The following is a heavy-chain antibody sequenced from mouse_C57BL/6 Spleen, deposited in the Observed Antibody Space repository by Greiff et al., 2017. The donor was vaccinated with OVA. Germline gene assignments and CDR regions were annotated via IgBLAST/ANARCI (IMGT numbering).Heavy chain of an antibody. CDR2: IDPSDSYP. CDR1: GYTFTSYW. CDR3: ARFTPVDFDY. D-gene: IGHD1-1*01. V-gene: IGHV1-69*01. Sequence: QVQLQQPGAELVMPGASVKLSCKASGYTFTSYWMHWVKQRPGQGLEWIGEIDPSDSYPNYNQKFKGKSTLTVDKSSSTAYMQLSSLTSEDSAVYYYARFTPVDFDYWGQGTTLTVSS. J-gene: IGHJ2*01.